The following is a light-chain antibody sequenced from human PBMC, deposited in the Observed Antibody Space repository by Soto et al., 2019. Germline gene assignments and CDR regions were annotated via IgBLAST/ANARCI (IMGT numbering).Light chain of an antibody. CDR2: EVS. CDR1: GSDVGGYNY. V-gene: IGLV2-14*01. Sequence: QSALTQPASVSGSPGQSITISCTGTGSDVGGYNYVSWYQQHPGKAPKLMIYEVSNRPSGVSNRFSGSKSGNTASLTISGLHADEEADYYCSSYTSSSTRVFGGGTKLTVL. CDR3: SSYTSSSTRV. J-gene: IGLJ2*01.